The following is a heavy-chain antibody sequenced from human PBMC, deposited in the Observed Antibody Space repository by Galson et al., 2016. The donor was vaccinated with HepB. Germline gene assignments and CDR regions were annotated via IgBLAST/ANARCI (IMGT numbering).Heavy chain of an antibody. D-gene: IGHD3-10*01. V-gene: IGHV3-74*01. Sequence: SLRLSCAVSGLDFRRYWMHWVRQTPGKGLVWVSRINADGTATGYADSVKGRFTISRDNSKNTLYLQMNSLKAEDTAVYYCAKDALAHYYFGSGNSVDYWGQGTLVTVSS. J-gene: IGHJ4*02. CDR3: AKDALAHYYFGSGNSVDY. CDR2: INADGTAT. CDR1: GLDFRRYW.